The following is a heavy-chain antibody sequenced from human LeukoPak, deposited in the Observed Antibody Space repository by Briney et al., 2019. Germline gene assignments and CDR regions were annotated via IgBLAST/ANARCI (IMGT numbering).Heavy chain of an antibody. CDR2: IYYSGST. CDR1: GGSISSSSYY. V-gene: IGHV4-39*01. D-gene: IGHD1-26*01. Sequence: PSETLSLTCTVSGGSISSSSYYWGWIRQPPGKGLEWIGSIYYSGSTYYNPSLKSRVTISVDTSKNQFSLKLSSVTAADTAVYYCARHTGSGSYFGITGLYYFDYWGQGTLVTVSS. J-gene: IGHJ4*02. CDR3: ARHTGSGSYFGITGLYYFDY.